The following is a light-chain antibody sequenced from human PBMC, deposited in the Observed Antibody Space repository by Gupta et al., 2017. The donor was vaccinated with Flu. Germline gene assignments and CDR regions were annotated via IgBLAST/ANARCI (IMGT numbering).Light chain of an antibody. CDR2: AAS. CDR3: QHYGSSSST. Sequence: RSLSSASGGRGVLFSSRSRHVISTCLAWYQQKPGKVPRLLIYAASSMDTGIPARFSGSGSGTEFTLTISSLQPDDFAVYYSQHYGSSSSTFGQGTEVEIK. J-gene: IGKJ2*01. CDR1: HVISTC. V-gene: IGKV1-5*01.